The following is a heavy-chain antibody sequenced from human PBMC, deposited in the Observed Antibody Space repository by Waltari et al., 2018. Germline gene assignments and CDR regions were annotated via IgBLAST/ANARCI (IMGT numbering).Heavy chain of an antibody. CDR3: AIQPPEGRLGSYFYSGMDV. V-gene: IGHV5-51*01. CDR1: GYRVTSYW. CDR2: IDFGDSET. D-gene: IGHD3-16*01. Sequence: EVQLVQSGAEVKKAGESLKISCRGSGYRVTSYWIGWVRQMPGKGLEWMGVIDFGDSETRYSPAVQGQVTISADRSISTAYLQWDRLKTSDTATYFCAIQPPEGRLGSYFYSGMDVWGQGTTVTVSS. J-gene: IGHJ6*02.